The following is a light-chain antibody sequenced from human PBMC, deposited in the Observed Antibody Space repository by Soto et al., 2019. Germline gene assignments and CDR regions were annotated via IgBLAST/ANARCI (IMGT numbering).Light chain of an antibody. Sequence: EFVLTQSPGTLSLSPGERATLSRRASQSVSSTYLAWYQQKFGQAPRLLIYGASSRATGIPDRFSGSGSGTDFTLTISRLEPEDFAVYYCQHYGSSLWTFGQGTKVEIK. CDR2: GAS. CDR3: QHYGSSLWT. CDR1: QSVSSTY. J-gene: IGKJ1*01. V-gene: IGKV3-20*01.